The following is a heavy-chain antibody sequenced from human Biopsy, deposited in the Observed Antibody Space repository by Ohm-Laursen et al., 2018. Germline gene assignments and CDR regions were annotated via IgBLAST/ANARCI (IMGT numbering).Heavy chain of an antibody. Sequence: SLRLSCAASGFTFSDYAMNWVRQAPGKGLEWVSTISGSGGNTYYADSVRGRFTVSRDGSKSTLYLQMSSLSAEDTAFYYCAKGGYCATSSCYMDLDYWGQGTLVTFSS. D-gene: IGHD2-2*02. CDR2: ISGSGGNT. V-gene: IGHV3-23*01. CDR1: GFTFSDYA. CDR3: AKGGYCATSSCYMDLDY. J-gene: IGHJ4*02.